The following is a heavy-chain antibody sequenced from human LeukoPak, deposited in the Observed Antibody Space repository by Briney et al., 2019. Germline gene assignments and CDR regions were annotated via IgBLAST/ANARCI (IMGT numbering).Heavy chain of an antibody. CDR2: ISAYNGNT. J-gene: IGHJ4*02. V-gene: IGHV1-18*01. CDR1: GYTFTSYG. Sequence: GASVKVSCKASGYTFTSYGISWVRQAPGQGLEWMGWISAYNGNTNYAQKLQGRVTMTTDTSTSTAYMELRSLRSDDTAVYYCASTRGDNTASPPLAYDYWGQGTLVTVSS. CDR3: ASTRGDNTASPPLAYDY. D-gene: IGHD2/OR15-2a*01.